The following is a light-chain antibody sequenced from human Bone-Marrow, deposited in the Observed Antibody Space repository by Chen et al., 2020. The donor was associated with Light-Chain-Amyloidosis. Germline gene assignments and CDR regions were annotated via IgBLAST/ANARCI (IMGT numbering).Light chain of an antibody. CDR3: QQYGTSPLT. CDR2: GSS. J-gene: IGKJ4*01. CDR1: QTIGSNY. Sequence: EIVLTQSPGTLSLSPGEGANLSCRASQTIGSNYLTWYQQKFGQAPRLLIYGSSSRATGIPDRFTGSGSGTDFTLTINRLEPEDFAMYYWQQYGTSPLTFGGGTKVEIK. V-gene: IGKV3-20*01.